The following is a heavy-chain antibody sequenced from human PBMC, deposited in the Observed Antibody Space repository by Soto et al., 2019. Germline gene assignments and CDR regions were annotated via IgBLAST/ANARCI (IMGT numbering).Heavy chain of an antibody. CDR1: GITFSDCY. CDR3: ARVRFGQWAYAMDV. CDR2: MSSSRNNI. Sequence: QVHLVESGGGLVKPGGSLRLSCAASGITFSDCYMNWIRQAPGKGLEWVSYMSSSRNNINYAGPVRGRVTVSRDNAKNALYLQMNSLRAEYTAIYFCARVRFGQWAYAMDVWRQGTTVTVSS. D-gene: IGHD3-10*01. V-gene: IGHV3-11*01. J-gene: IGHJ6*02.